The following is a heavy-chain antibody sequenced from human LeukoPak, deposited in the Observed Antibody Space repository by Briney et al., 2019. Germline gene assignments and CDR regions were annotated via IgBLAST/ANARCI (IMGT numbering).Heavy chain of an antibody. J-gene: IGHJ4*02. D-gene: IGHD5/OR15-5a*01. CDR1: GFTFSNYN. CDR3: ARSPPGSTVTPGNY. Sequence: PGGSLRLSCAASGFTFSNYNMNWVRQAPGKGLEWVSYISDRSTTIYYADSVKGRFTISRDNAKNSLYLQMNSLRPEDTAVYYCARSPPGSTVTPGNYWGQGTLVTVSS. CDR2: ISDRSTTI. V-gene: IGHV3-48*01.